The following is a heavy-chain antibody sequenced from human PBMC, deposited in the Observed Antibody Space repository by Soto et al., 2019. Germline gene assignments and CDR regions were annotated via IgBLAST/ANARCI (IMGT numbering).Heavy chain of an antibody. CDR3: ARSDYDLDY. CDR1: GFTFSSYS. J-gene: IGHJ4*02. V-gene: IGHV3-48*02. Sequence: GGSLRLSCAASGFTFSSYSMNWVRQAPGKGLEWVSYISSSSSSTIYYADSVEGRFTISRYNAKNSLYLQMNSLRDEETAVYYCARSDYDLDYWGQGTLVTVSS. CDR2: ISSSSSSTI. D-gene: IGHD3-22*01.